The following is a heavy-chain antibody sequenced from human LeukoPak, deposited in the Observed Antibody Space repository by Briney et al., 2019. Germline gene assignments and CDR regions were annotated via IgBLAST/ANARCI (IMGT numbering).Heavy chain of an antibody. Sequence: PGGSLRLSCAASGFTFDDYGMSWVRQAPGKGLEWVSGILWSGGSTGYADSVKGRFTISRDNAKNSLYLQMNSLRAEDTALYYCAKDAVEQQLETDNWFDPWGQGTLVTVSS. CDR1: GFTFDDYG. CDR3: AKDAVEQQLETDNWFDP. D-gene: IGHD6-13*01. CDR2: ILWSGGST. V-gene: IGHV3-20*04. J-gene: IGHJ5*02.